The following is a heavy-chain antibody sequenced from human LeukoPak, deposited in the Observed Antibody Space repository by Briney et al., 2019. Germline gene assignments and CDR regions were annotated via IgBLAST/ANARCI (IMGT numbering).Heavy chain of an antibody. Sequence: GRSLRLSCAASGFTFNSYGMHWVRQAPGKGLEWVSSISSSSYIYYADSVKGRFTISRDNAKNSLYLQMNSLRAEDTAVYYCAKFGFYSFDYWGQGTLVTVSS. CDR1: GFTFNSYG. CDR3: AKFGFYSFDY. V-gene: IGHV3-21*04. J-gene: IGHJ4*02. CDR2: ISSSSYI. D-gene: IGHD2-15*01.